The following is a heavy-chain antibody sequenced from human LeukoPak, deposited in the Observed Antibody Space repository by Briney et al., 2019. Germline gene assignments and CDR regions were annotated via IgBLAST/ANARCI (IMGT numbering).Heavy chain of an antibody. CDR3: ARDPGAAAGNLWS. Sequence: PGGSLRLSCAASGFTVSSNYMSWVRQAPGKGLEWVSVIYSGGSTYYADSVKGRFTISRDNSKNTLYLQMNSLRAEDTAVYYCARDPGAAAGNLWSWGQGTLVTVSS. J-gene: IGHJ5*02. CDR2: IYSGGST. CDR1: GFTVSSNY. V-gene: IGHV3-53*01. D-gene: IGHD6-25*01.